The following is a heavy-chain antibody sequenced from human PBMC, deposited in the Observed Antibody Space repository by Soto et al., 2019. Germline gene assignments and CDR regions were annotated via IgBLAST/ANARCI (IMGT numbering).Heavy chain of an antibody. CDR3: ARVPLRYYDSSGSHFDL. Sequence: QVQLVQSGAEVKKPGSSVKVSCKASGGTLSSYAISWVRQAPGQGLEWMGGIIPIFGTANYAQKFQGRVTITADESTSTAYMELSSLRSEDTAVYYCARVPLRYYDSSGSHFDLWGRGTLVTVSS. CDR2: IIPIFGTA. V-gene: IGHV1-69*01. D-gene: IGHD3-22*01. CDR1: GGTLSSYA. J-gene: IGHJ2*01.